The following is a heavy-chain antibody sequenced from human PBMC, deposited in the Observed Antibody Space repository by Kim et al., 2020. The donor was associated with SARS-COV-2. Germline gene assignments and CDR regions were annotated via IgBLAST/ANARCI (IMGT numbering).Heavy chain of an antibody. D-gene: IGHD3-22*01. CDR1: GGSFSGYY. CDR3: ARAYYYDSSGYYFVALNAFDI. J-gene: IGHJ3*02. Sequence: SETLSLTCAVYGGSFSGYYWSWIRQPPGKGLEWIGEINHSGSTNYNPSLKSRVTISVDTSKNQFSLKLSSVTAADTAVYYCARAYYYDSSGYYFVALNAFDIWGQGTMVTVSS. V-gene: IGHV4-34*01. CDR2: INHSGST.